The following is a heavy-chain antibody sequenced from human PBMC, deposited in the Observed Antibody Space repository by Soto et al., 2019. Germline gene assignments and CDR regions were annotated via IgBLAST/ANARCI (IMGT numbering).Heavy chain of an antibody. CDR1: GFTLSGSA. J-gene: IGHJ3*02. Sequence: LRLSCAASGFTLSGSAMHWVRQASGKGLEWVGRIRSKASSYATAYAASVKGRFTISRDDSKNTAYLQMNSLKTEDTAVYYCTTTDPDYSSSWYNAFDIWGQGTMVTVSS. D-gene: IGHD6-13*01. CDR2: IRSKASSYAT. CDR3: TTTDPDYSSSWYNAFDI. V-gene: IGHV3-73*01.